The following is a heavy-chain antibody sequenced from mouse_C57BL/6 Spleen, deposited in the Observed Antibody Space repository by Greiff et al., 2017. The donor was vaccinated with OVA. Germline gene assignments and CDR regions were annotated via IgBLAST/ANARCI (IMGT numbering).Heavy chain of an antibody. V-gene: IGHV5-16*01. Sequence: EVKVVESEGGLVQPGSSMKLSCTASGFTFSDYYMAWVRQVPEKGLEWVANINYDGSSTYYLDSLKSRFIISRDNAKNILYLQMSSLKSEDTATYYCARAYYYGSNYWYFDVWGTGTTVTVSS. CDR1: GFTFSDYY. J-gene: IGHJ1*03. D-gene: IGHD1-1*01. CDR2: INYDGSST. CDR3: ARAYYYGSNYWYFDV.